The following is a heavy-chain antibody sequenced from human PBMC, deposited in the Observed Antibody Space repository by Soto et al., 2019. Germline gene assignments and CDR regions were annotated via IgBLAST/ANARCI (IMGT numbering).Heavy chain of an antibody. CDR3: ARSSGSVGWFDP. CDR1: GFTFSSYG. CDR2: IWYDGSNK. D-gene: IGHD1-26*01. V-gene: IGHV3-33*01. J-gene: IGHJ5*02. Sequence: QVQLVESGGGVVQPGRSLRLSCAASGFTFSSYGMHWVRQAPGKGLEWVAVIWYDGSNKYYADSVKGRFTISRDNSKKTLYLQMNSLRAEDTAVYYCARSSGSVGWFDPWGQGTLVTVSS.